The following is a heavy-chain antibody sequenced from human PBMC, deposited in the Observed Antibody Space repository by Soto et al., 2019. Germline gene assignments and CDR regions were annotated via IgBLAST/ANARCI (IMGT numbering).Heavy chain of an antibody. J-gene: IGHJ4*01. CDR3: ARDCDSCGWHVDAHDY. CDR1: GFTFSSYG. V-gene: IGHV3-33*01. CDR2: IWYDGSNK. D-gene: IGHD6-19*01. Sequence: PGGSLRLSCAASGFTFSSYGMHWVRQAPGKGLEWVAVIWYDGSNKYYADSVKGRFTISRDNSKNTLYLQMNSLRAEDTAVYYFARDCDSCGWHVDAHDYRGQRSLVSVSS.